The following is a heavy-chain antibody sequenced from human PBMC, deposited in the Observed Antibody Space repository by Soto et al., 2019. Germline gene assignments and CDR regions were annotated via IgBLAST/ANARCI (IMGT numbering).Heavy chain of an antibody. J-gene: IGHJ4*02. CDR1: EFTFSTYW. CDR3: ARSLDY. CDR2: INQDGSEK. Sequence: VQLVESGGGLVQPGGSLRLSCAASEFTFSTYWMDWVRQAPGRGLEWLANINQDGSEKYYVDSVKGRFTISRDNARNSVYLQMNSLRAEDTAVYYCARSLDYWGQGTLVTVSS. V-gene: IGHV3-7*03.